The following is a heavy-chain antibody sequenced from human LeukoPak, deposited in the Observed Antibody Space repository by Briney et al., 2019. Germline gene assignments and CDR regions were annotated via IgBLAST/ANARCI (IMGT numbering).Heavy chain of an antibody. D-gene: IGHD5-12*01. CDR3: ARVGYSGYDFCY. J-gene: IGHJ4*02. CDR1: GFTFSSSW. CDR2: IKQDGSEK. V-gene: IGHV3-7*01. Sequence: PWETLRLSCAASGFTFSSSWMSWVRQPPGKGLEWMANIKQDGSEKYYVASVKGRFTISRDNAKNSLYLQMNSLRAEDTAVYYCARVGYSGYDFCYWGQGTLVTVSS.